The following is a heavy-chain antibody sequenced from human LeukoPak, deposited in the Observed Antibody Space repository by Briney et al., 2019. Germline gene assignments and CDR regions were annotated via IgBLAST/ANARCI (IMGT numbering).Heavy chain of an antibody. Sequence: SETLSLTCTVSGYSISSGYYWGWIRQPPGKGLEWIGSIYRSGSTYYNPSLKSRVTISVDTSKNQFSLKLSSVTAADTAVYYCARVFPTVVTPSAFDIWGQGTMVTVSS. CDR2: IYRSGST. J-gene: IGHJ3*02. D-gene: IGHD4-23*01. V-gene: IGHV4-38-2*02. CDR1: GYSISSGYY. CDR3: ARVFPTVVTPSAFDI.